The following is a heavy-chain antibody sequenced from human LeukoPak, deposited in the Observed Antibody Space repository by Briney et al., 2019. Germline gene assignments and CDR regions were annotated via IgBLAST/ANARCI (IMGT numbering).Heavy chain of an antibody. CDR2: ISWNSGSI. CDR1: GFTFDDYA. V-gene: IGHV3-9*01. J-gene: IGHJ6*02. Sequence: PGRSLRLSCAASGFTFDDYAMHWVRRAPGKGLEWVSGISWNSGSIGYADSVKGRFTISRDNAKNSLYLQMNSLRAEDTALYYCAKDRGIRYYYYYGMDVWGQGTTVTVSS. CDR3: AKDRGIRYYYYYGMDV.